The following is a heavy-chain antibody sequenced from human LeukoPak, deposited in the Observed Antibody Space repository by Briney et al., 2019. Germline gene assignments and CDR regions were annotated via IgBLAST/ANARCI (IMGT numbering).Heavy chain of an antibody. Sequence: GGSLRLSCAASGLTFSSYGMHWVRQAPGKGLEWVALIWYDGSDKYYADSVRGRFTITRDNAKNMLYLQMNSLGVEDTAVYYCTADGCGGTCYFDHWGQGALVTVSS. CDR2: IWYDGSDK. V-gene: IGHV3-33*01. D-gene: IGHD2-15*01. J-gene: IGHJ4*02. CDR1: GLTFSSYG. CDR3: TADGCGGTCYFDH.